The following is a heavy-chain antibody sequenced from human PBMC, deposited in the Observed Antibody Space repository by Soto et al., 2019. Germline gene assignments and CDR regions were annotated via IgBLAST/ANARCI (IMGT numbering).Heavy chain of an antibody. V-gene: IGHV4-4*02. D-gene: IGHD6-13*01. CDR3: ARAGWYSSSWSDFDY. CDR1: GGSISSSNW. CDR2: IYHSGST. Sequence: QVQLQESGPGLVKPSGTLSLTCAVSGGSISSSNWWSWVRQPPGKGLEWIGEIYHSGSTNYNPSLKIRVNISVDKSKNQFSLKLSSVTAADTAVYYCARAGWYSSSWSDFDYWGQGTLVTVSS. J-gene: IGHJ4*02.